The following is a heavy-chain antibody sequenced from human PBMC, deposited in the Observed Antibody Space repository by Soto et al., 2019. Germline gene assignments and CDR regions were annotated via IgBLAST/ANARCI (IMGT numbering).Heavy chain of an antibody. V-gene: IGHV1-46*01. CDR1: GYTFTSYY. CDR2: INPSGGST. J-gene: IGHJ6*02. D-gene: IGHD3-10*01. Sequence: ASVKVSCKASGYTFTSYYMHWVRQAPGQGLEWMGIINPSGGSTSYAQKFQGRVTMTRDTSTSTVYMELSSLRSEDTAVYYCARDMITMVRGVILDYYYGMDVWGQGTTVTVSS. CDR3: ARDMITMVRGVILDYYYGMDV.